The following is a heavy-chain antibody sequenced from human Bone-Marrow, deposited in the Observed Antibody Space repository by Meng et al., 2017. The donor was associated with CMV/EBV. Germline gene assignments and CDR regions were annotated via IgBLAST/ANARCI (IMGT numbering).Heavy chain of an antibody. J-gene: IGHJ6*02. D-gene: IGHD4-11*01. Sequence: ASVKVSCKPSGYTFTGYYMHWVRQAPGQGLEWMGWINPNSGGTNYAQKFQGRVTMTRDTSISAAYMELSMLRSDDPAVYYCARDKTTVTLYYHYYGMDGWGQGPAVPVSS. V-gene: IGHV1-2*02. CDR2: INPNSGGT. CDR3: ARDKTTVTLYYHYYGMDG. CDR1: GYTFTGYY.